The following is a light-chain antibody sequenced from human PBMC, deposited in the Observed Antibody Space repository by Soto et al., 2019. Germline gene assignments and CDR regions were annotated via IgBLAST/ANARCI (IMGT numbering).Light chain of an antibody. J-gene: IGLJ3*02. CDR1: SSDVGGYNY. Sequence: QSALTQPASVSGSPGQSITISCTGTSSDVGGYNYVSWYQQHPGKAPKLMIYDVSNRPSGVSNRFSGSKSRNTASLTNSGLQAEDEADYYCSSYTSSSTLRVFGGGTKLTVL. CDR3: SSYTSSSTLRV. V-gene: IGLV2-14*01. CDR2: DVS.